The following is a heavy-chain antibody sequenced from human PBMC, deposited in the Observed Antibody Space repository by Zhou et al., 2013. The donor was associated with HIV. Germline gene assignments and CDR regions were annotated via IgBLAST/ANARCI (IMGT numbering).Heavy chain of an antibody. V-gene: IGHV1-2*02. CDR1: GYTFTGYY. Sequence: QVQLVQSGAEVKKPGTSVKVSCKASGYTFTGYYIHWVRQAPGKGLEWMGWINPNDGGTNYAQKFQGRVTMTSDTSISTAYMELSSLTSGDSAVYYCARDLFSGEGDYFDHWGQGTLVTVFS. J-gene: IGHJ4*02. D-gene: IGHD3-10*01. CDR3: ARDLFSGEGDYFDH. CDR2: INPNDGGT.